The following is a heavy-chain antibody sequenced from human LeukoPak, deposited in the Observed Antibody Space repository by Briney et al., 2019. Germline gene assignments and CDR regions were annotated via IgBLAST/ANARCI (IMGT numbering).Heavy chain of an antibody. CDR3: ARGSYFGDNYYKGTDH. J-gene: IGHJ4*02. CDR1: GDSIRRAGYY. D-gene: IGHD3-10*01. CDR2: VHNNGNT. V-gene: IGHV4-31*03. Sequence: SETLSLTCTVSGDSIRRAGYYWTCIRLRPGNGLEWTGYVHNNGNTYYNPSLGSRVTTSLDMSQNQFSLNLISLTADDTAVYFCARGSYFGDNYYKGTDHWGRGTLVIVSA.